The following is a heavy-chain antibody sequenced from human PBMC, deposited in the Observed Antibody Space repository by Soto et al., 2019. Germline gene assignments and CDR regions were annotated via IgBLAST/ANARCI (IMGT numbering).Heavy chain of an antibody. D-gene: IGHD3-16*02. CDR1: GGSISSGGYY. J-gene: IGHJ6*02. Sequence: SETLSLTCTVSGGSISSGGYYWSWIRQHPGKGLEWIGYIYYSGSTYYNPSLKSRVTISVDTSKNQFSLKLSSVTAADTAVYYCARANRDYTYYDYVWGSYRLGYYYYYGMDGWGQGPTVTVSS. CDR3: ARANRDYTYYDYVWGSYRLGYYYYYGMDG. V-gene: IGHV4-31*03. CDR2: IYYSGST.